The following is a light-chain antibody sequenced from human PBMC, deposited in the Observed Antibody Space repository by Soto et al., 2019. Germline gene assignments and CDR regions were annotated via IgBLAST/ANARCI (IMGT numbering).Light chain of an antibody. CDR3: SSYAGINNV. Sequence: QSVLTQPPSASGSPGQSVTISCTGTSSDVGGCNYVSWYQQHPGKAPKLMIYEVSKRPSGVPDRFSGSKSGNTASLTVSGLQADDEADYYCSSYAGINNVFGTGTKVTVL. CDR1: SSDVGGCNY. J-gene: IGLJ1*01. CDR2: EVS. V-gene: IGLV2-8*01.